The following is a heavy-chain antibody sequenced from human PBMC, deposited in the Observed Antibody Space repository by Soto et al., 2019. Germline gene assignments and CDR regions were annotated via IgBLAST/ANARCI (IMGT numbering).Heavy chain of an antibody. Sequence: QVQLVQSGTEVKKPGASVKVSCKASGYTFRSYGISWVRQAPGQGLEWMGWISGYNGNTHYYQKFQGKVTMTTDPSTSTAYMGLRNLRSDDTAVYYCAKADSNYAGRFSYYYMDVLGTGTMVTVSS. D-gene: IGHD4-4*01. V-gene: IGHV1-18*01. CDR3: AKADSNYAGRFSYYYMDV. CDR2: ISGYNGNT. CDR1: GYTFRSYG. J-gene: IGHJ6*03.